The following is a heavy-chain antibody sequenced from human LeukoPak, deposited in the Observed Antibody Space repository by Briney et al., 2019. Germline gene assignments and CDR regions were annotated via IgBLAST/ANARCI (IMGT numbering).Heavy chain of an antibody. J-gene: IGHJ4*02. V-gene: IGHV4-38-2*02. CDR2: IYHSGTT. CDR3: ARGGYSYVGHFDY. Sequence: SETLSLTCTVSGYSINSGYYWGWIRQPPGKGLEWFGTIYHSGTTHYNPSLKSRVTISVDPSKNQFSLKLTSVTAADTAVYYCARGGYSYVGHFDYWGQGTLVTVSS. D-gene: IGHD5-18*01. CDR1: GYSINSGYY.